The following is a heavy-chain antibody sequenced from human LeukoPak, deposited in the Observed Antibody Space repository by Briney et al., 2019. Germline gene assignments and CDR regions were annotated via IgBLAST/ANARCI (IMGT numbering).Heavy chain of an antibody. CDR1: GFTVSSNY. J-gene: IGHJ4*02. D-gene: IGHD6-19*01. Sequence: GGSLRLSCAASGFTVSSNYMSWVRQAPGKGQEWVSVIYSGGSTYYADSVRGRFTISRDNSKNTLYLEMNSLRAEDTAVYYCARGTTVAGKFDYWGQGTLVTVSS. CDR2: IYSGGST. V-gene: IGHV3-66*01. CDR3: ARGTTVAGKFDY.